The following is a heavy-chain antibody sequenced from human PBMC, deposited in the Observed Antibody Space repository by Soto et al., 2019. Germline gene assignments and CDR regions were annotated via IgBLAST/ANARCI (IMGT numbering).Heavy chain of an antibody. CDR2: MNPNSGNT. CDR3: AREIVVVVTATVPSYCRGV. CDR1: GYTFPSYD. V-gene: IGHV1-8*01. D-gene: IGHD2-15*01. J-gene: IGHJ6*02. Sequence: ASVKVSCKASGYTFPSYDINWVRQATGQGLEWMGWMNPNSGNTGYAQKFQGRVTMTRNTSISTAYMELSRLRSEDTAVYYCAREIVVVVTATVPSYCRGVRRQRTTVT.